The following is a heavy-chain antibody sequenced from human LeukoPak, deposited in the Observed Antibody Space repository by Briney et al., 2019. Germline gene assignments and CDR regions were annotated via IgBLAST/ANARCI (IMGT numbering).Heavy chain of an antibody. CDR2: IYYSGST. J-gene: IGHJ4*02. D-gene: IGHD4-17*01. V-gene: IGHV4-59*01. CDR3: ASETALRSNFDY. Sequence: AESLSLSCTVPGGSISSYCWSWVRQPPGKGLEWIGYIYYSGSTNYNPSLKRRVTIPLDASNNRFSQKLSPVTAADTAVYYCASETALRSNFDYWGQGTLVTVSS. CDR1: GGSISSYC.